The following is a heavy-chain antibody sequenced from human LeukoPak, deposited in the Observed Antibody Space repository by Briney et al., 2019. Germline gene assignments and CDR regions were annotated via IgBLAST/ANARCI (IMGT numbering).Heavy chain of an antibody. J-gene: IGHJ4*02. D-gene: IGHD6-13*01. CDR1: GFTFSSYA. Sequence: GRSLRLSCAASGFTFSSYAMHWVRQAPGKGLEWVAVISYDGSNKYYADSVKGRFTISRDNSKNTLYLQMNSLRAEDTAVYYCARESAAAGTYYFDYWGQGTLVTVSS. CDR3: ARESAAAGTYYFDY. V-gene: IGHV3-30*04. CDR2: ISYDGSNK.